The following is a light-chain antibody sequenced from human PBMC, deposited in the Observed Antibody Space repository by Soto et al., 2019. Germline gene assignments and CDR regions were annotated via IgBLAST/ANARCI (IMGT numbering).Light chain of an antibody. J-gene: IGKJ3*01. V-gene: IGKV1-39*01. CDR1: RTITIY. CDR3: QQSYNSPFN. CDR2: AAS. Sequence: GDTVTITCPPSRTITIYLNWYQQKSGQAPKLLINAASTLRSGVPSRFSGSGSGTDFTLTIDSLQPEDFATYYCQQSYNSPFNFGPGTKVDIK.